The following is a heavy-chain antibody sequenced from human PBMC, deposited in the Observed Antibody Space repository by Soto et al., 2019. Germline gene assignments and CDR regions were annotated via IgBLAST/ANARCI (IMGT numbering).Heavy chain of an antibody. Sequence: RSATLSLTCTVSGGSISSNYWTWIRQPPGKGLEWIGYVYNSGSTNYNPSLKSRVTISEDTSKSQFSLKVNSMTAADTAVYYCARYRREAVAGYTLDNWGQGILVTVSS. V-gene: IGHV4-59*01. D-gene: IGHD6-13*01. CDR1: GGSISSNY. J-gene: IGHJ4*02. CDR2: VYNSGST. CDR3: ARYRREAVAGYTLDN.